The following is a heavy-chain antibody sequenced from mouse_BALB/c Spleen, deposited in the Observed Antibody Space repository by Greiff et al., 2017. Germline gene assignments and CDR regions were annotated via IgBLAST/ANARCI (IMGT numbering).Heavy chain of an antibody. CDR2: INSNGGST. Sequence: EVMLVESGGGLVQPGGSLKLSCAASGFTFSSYGMSWVRQTPDKRLELVATINSNGGSTYYPDSVKGRFTISRDNAKNTLYLQMSSLKSEDTAMYYCARTMITTGFDYWGQGTTLTVSS. CDR1: GFTFSSYG. V-gene: IGHV5-6-3*01. D-gene: IGHD2-4*01. J-gene: IGHJ2*01. CDR3: ARTMITTGFDY.